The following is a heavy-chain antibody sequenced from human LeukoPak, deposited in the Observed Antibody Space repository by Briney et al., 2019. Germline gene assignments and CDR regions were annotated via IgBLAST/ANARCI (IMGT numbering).Heavy chain of an antibody. CDR2: IIPILGIA. D-gene: IGHD3-22*01. CDR3: ARDFDSSGYYYVGYFGAFDI. V-gene: IGHV1-69*04. Sequence: ASVKVSCKASGGTFSSYAISWVRQAPGQGLEWMGRIIPILGIANYAQKFQGRVTITADKSTSTAYMELSSLRFEDTAVYYCARDFDSSGYYYVGYFGAFDIWGQGTMVTVSS. CDR1: GGTFSSYA. J-gene: IGHJ3*02.